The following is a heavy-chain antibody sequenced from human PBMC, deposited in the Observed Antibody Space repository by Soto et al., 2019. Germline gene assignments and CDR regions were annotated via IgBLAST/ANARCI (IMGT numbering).Heavy chain of an antibody. CDR2: ISSSGSTI. J-gene: IGHJ4*02. V-gene: IGHV3-48*03. CDR1: GFTFSSYE. D-gene: IGHD3-16*01. CDR3: ATDANEYLWEYYFDF. Sequence: GGSLRLSCAASGFTFSSYEMNWVRQAPGKGLEWVSYISSSGSTIYYADSVKGRYTISRDNSKNTVYLQMNSLRVEDTAVYYCATDANEYLWEYYFDFWGQGTLVTVSS.